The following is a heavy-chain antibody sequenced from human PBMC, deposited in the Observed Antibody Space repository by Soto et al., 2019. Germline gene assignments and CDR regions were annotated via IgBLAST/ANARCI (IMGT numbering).Heavy chain of an antibody. D-gene: IGHD3-22*01. CDR1: GGTFSSYT. CDR2: IIPILGIA. Sequence: SVKVSCKASGGTFSSYTISWVRQAPGQGLEWMGRIIPILGIANYAQKFQGRVTITADKSTSTAYMELSSLRSEDTAVYYCATNYYDSSGYYYFDYWGQGTLVTVSS. CDR3: ATNYYDSSGYYYFDY. V-gene: IGHV1-69*02. J-gene: IGHJ4*02.